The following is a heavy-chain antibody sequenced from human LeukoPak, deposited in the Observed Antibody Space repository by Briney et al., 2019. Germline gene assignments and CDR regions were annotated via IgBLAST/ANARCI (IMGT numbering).Heavy chain of an antibody. CDR1: GFTFSSYG. Sequence: PGGSLRLSCAASGFTFSSYGMHWVRQAPGKGLEWVAVIWYDGGNKYYADSVKGRFTISRDNSKNTLYLQMNSLRAEDTAVYYCARDTAKLGYGYRSSTSCYELDYWGQGTLVTVSS. D-gene: IGHD2-2*03. CDR3: ARDTAKLGYGYRSSTSCYELDY. CDR2: IWYDGGNK. J-gene: IGHJ4*02. V-gene: IGHV3-33*01.